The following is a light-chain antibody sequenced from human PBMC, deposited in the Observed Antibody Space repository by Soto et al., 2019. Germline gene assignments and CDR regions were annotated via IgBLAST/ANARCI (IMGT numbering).Light chain of an antibody. J-gene: IGKJ4*01. Sequence: EIVLTQSPGTLSLSPGERATLSCRASQSVRSSYLAWYQQKPGQAPRLLIYGASSRATGIPDRFSGSGSGTDFTFTISRLEHEDLAVYYCQQYGGSPTFGGGAKVGIK. CDR3: QQYGGSPT. CDR1: QSVRSSY. V-gene: IGKV3-20*01. CDR2: GAS.